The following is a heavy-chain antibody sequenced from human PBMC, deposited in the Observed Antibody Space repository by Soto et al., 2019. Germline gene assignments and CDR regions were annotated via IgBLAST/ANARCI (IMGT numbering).Heavy chain of an antibody. CDR1: GGSVSSGSYY. J-gene: IGHJ6*02. D-gene: IGHD3-9*01. CDR3: AREVRYFDSYGMDV. Sequence: SETLSLTCTVSGGSVSSGSYYWSWIRQPPGKGLELIGYIYYSGSTNYNPSLKSRVTISVDTSKNQFSLKLSSVTAADTAVYYCAREVRYFDSYGMDVWGQGTTVTVSS. V-gene: IGHV4-61*01. CDR2: IYYSGST.